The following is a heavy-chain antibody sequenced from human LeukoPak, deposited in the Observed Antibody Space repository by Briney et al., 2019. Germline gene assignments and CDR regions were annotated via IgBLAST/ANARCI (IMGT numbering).Heavy chain of an antibody. D-gene: IGHD7-27*01. CDR1: GGSFSGYY. CDR3: AKLGSSHPPTYYGMDV. V-gene: IGHV4-34*01. CDR2: IKHSGNT. Sequence: SETLSLTCAFYGGSFSGYYWSWLRQPPGKGLEGIGEIKHSGNTNYNPCLKSRFTISVDTSKKEFSLKLSSVTAADTAVYHCAKLGSSHPPTYYGMDVWGQGAMVTVSS. J-gene: IGHJ6*02.